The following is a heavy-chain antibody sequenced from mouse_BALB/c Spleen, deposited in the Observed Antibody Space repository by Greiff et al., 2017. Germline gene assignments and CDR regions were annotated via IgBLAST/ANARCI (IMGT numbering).Heavy chain of an antibody. CDR1: GYTFTSYW. CDR3: ARWLLRGYYAMDY. V-gene: IGHV1S81*02. D-gene: IGHD2-3*01. CDR2: INPSNGRT. J-gene: IGHJ4*01. Sequence: VQLQQPGAELVKPGASVKLSCKASGYTFTSYWMHWVKQRPGQGLEWIGEINPSNGRTNYNEKFKSKATLTVDKSSSTAYMQLSSLTSEDSAVYYCARWLLRGYYAMDYWGQGTSVTVSS.